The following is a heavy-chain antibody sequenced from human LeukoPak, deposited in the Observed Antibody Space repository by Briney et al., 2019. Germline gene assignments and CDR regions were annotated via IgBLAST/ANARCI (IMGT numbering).Heavy chain of an antibody. D-gene: IGHD1-26*01. Sequence: GGSLRLSCAASGVSFSSHAMSWVRQAPGKGLQWVSTISSGGGTTYYGDSVKGRFTISRDHYKNTLYFQMTSLRADDTAIYYCAYISGSNYFDYWGQGTLVTVSS. CDR3: AYISGSNYFDY. CDR1: GVSFSSHA. V-gene: IGHV3-23*01. CDR2: ISSGGGTT. J-gene: IGHJ4*02.